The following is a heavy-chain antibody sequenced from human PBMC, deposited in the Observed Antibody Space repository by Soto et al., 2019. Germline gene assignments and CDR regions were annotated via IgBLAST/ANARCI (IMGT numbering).Heavy chain of an antibody. CDR1: GGSISSYY. CDR3: AREMLAYCGGDCYSGWFDP. CDR2: IYYSGST. D-gene: IGHD2-21*02. J-gene: IGHJ5*02. Sequence: QVQLQESGPGLVKPSETLSLTCTVSGGSISSYYWSWIRQPPGKGLEWIGYIYYSGSTNYNPSLKSRVTISVVTSKNQFSLKLSSVTAADTAVYYCAREMLAYCGGDCYSGWFDPWGQGTLVTVSS. V-gene: IGHV4-59*01.